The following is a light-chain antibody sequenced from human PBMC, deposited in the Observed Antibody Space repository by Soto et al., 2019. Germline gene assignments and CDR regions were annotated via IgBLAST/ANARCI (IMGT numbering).Light chain of an antibody. CDR3: QQYNSYPLT. J-gene: IGKJ4*01. CDR2: KAS. Sequence: DIQMTQSPSTLSASVGDRVTITCRASQSISSWLAWYQQKPGKAPKLLIYKASSLESGVPYRFSGSGSGTASTLTISSLQPDDFETYYCQQYNSYPLTFGGGTKVEIK. V-gene: IGKV1-5*03. CDR1: QSISSW.